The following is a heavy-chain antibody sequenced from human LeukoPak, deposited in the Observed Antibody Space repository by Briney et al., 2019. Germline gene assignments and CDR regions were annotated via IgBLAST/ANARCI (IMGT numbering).Heavy chain of an antibody. Sequence: PSETLSLTCIVSGGSISGYYWSWIRQSPGKGLEWIGYIYYSGDTNYNPSLKSRVTISRDMSENQFSLKLSSVTAADTAVYYCALAGNYYGGSGRAIDYWGQGALVSVSS. D-gene: IGHD3-22*01. CDR1: GGSISGYY. CDR2: IYYSGDT. CDR3: ALAGNYYGGSGRAIDY. J-gene: IGHJ4*02. V-gene: IGHV4-59*01.